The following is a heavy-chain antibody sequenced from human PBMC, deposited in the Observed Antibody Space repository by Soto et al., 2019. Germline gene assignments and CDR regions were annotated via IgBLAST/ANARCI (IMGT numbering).Heavy chain of an antibody. Sequence: EVQLVESGGGLVQPGGSLRLSCAASGFTFSNYWMHWVRQAPGKGLMWVSRIHSNGRSTTYADSVKGRFTISRDNAKNTLYLQMKSRRAEDTDVYYCEVMAAAGPDPWGQGTLVTVSS. V-gene: IGHV3-74*01. CDR1: GFTFSNYW. CDR2: IHSNGRST. D-gene: IGHD6-13*01. CDR3: EVMAAAGPDP. J-gene: IGHJ5*02.